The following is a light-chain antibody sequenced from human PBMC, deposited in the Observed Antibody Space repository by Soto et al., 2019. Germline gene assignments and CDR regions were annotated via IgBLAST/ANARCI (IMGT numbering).Light chain of an antibody. V-gene: IGLV2-14*01. CDR1: SSDIGDYSY. Sequence: QSVLTQPASVSGSPGQSITISCTGTSSDIGDYSYVSWYQHHPGKAPKLLISGVSDRPSGVSARFSGSKSGNTASLTIPGLQAEDEADYYCASYTRTSIPYVFGTGTKVTVL. CDR3: ASYTRTSIPYV. CDR2: GVS. J-gene: IGLJ1*01.